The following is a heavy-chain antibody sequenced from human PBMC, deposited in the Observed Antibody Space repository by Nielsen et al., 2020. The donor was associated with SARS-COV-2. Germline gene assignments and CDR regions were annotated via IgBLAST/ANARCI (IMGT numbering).Heavy chain of an antibody. CDR1: GFTFSSYW. V-gene: IGHV3-74*01. J-gene: IGHJ2*01. CDR3: ARGIAAADPGWYFDL. CDR2: INSDGSST. D-gene: IGHD6-13*01. Sequence: GESLKISCAASGFTFSSYWMHWVRQAPGKGLVWVSRINSDGSSTSYADSVKGRFTISRDNAKNSLHLQLNSLRAEDTAVYYCARGIAAADPGWYFDLWGRGTLVTVSS.